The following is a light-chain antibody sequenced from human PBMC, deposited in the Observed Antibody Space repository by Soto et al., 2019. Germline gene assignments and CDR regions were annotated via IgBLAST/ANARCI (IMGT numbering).Light chain of an antibody. J-gene: IGKJ1*01. Sequence: EIVFTPSPASLSLSPGARAPLSGMATRSVSSYLAWYQQKPSQAPRLLIYDASNRATGIPARFSGSGSGTEFTLTISSLQSEDFAVYYCQQYGSSPHTFGQGTKVDIK. CDR1: RSVSSY. CDR3: QQYGSSPHT. V-gene: IGKV3-11*01. CDR2: DAS.